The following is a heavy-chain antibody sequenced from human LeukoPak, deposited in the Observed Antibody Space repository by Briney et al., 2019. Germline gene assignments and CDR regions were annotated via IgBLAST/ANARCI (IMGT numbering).Heavy chain of an antibody. CDR2: ITSSGSIT. Sequence: PGGSLRLSCTASGFTFSDHYMSWFRLSPGEGLEWLSYITSSGSITDYADSVKGRFTISRDNAKNTMFLQMNSLRPEDTAVYYCARDPDYGDPEWGQGTLVTVSS. CDR1: GFTFSDHY. D-gene: IGHD4-17*01. V-gene: IGHV3-11*01. J-gene: IGHJ4*02. CDR3: ARDPDYGDPE.